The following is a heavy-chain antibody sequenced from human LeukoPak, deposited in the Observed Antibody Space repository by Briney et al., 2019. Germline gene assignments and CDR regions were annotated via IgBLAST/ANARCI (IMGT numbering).Heavy chain of an antibody. V-gene: IGHV4-4*07. J-gene: IGHJ6*03. CDR3: ARGAYYYGSYYYYMDV. D-gene: IGHD3-10*01. CDR1: GGSISSYY. CDR2: IYTSGST. Sequence: SETLSLTCTVSGGSISSYYWSWIRQPAGKGLEWIGRIYTSGSTNYNPSLKSRVTMSVDTSKNQFSLKLSSVTAADTAVYYCARGAYYYGSYYYYMDVWGKGTTVTISS.